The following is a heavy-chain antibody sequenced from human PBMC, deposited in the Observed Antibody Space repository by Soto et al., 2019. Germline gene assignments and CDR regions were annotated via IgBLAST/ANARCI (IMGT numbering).Heavy chain of an antibody. CDR1: GFSFNSNA. Sequence: GGSLRLSCTASGFSFNSNAMSWVRQAPGKGLEWVSGISDSGGSTYYADSVKGRFTISRDNSKNTLYLQMNSLRAEDTAVYYCAKGTYYYGSAPYYFDYWGQGTLVTVSS. CDR3: AKGTYYYGSAPYYFDY. J-gene: IGHJ4*02. CDR2: ISDSGGST. D-gene: IGHD3-10*01. V-gene: IGHV3-23*01.